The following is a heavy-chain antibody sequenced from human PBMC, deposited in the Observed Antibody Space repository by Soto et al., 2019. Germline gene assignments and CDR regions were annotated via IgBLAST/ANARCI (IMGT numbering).Heavy chain of an antibody. CDR2: IIPIFGTA. CDR1: GGTFSSYA. D-gene: IGHD5-18*01. V-gene: IGHV1-69*13. Sequence: GASVKVSCKASGGTFSSYAISWVRQAPGQGLEWMGGIIPIFGTANYAQKFQGRVTITADESTSTAYMELSSLRSEDTAVYYCASMRYSYDLMGYYYYGMDVWGQGTTVTVSS. J-gene: IGHJ6*02. CDR3: ASMRYSYDLMGYYYYGMDV.